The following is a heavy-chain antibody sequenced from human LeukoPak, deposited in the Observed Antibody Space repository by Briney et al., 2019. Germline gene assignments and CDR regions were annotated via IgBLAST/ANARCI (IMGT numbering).Heavy chain of an antibody. CDR1: GGTFSSYA. D-gene: IGHD2-15*01. CDR3: ASLAYSPFKTPGDY. V-gene: IGHV1-69*05. Sequence: GSSVKVSCKASGGTFSSYAISWVRQAPGQGLEWMGGIIPIFGTANYAQKFQGRVTITTDESTSTAYMELSSLRSEDTAVYYCASLAYSPFKTPGDYWGQGTLVTVSS. CDR2: IIPIFGTA. J-gene: IGHJ4*02.